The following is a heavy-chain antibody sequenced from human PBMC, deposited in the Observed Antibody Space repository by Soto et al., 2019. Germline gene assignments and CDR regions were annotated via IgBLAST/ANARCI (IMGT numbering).Heavy chain of an antibody. Sequence: QVLLVESGGGVVQPGRSLRLSCAASGFPFTTYGMHWVREGPGKGLEWVAVISYDGIITYYADTVKGRFTISRDNSKNTLYLQMNSLRTEDTALYYCVGGQYYFDYRGQGTLVTVSS. V-gene: IGHV3-30*03. D-gene: IGHD3-10*01. CDR1: GFPFTTYG. CDR2: ISYDGIIT. CDR3: VGGQYYFDY. J-gene: IGHJ4*02.